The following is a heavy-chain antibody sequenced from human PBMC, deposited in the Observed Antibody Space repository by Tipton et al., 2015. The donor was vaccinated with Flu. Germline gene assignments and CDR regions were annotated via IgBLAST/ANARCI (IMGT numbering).Heavy chain of an antibody. D-gene: IGHD3-22*01. V-gene: IGHV3-30*04. CDR2: ISYDGSNK. CDR1: GFTFSSYA. J-gene: IGHJ4*02. Sequence: QLVQSGGGVVQPGRSLRLSCAASGFTFSSYAMHWVRQAPGKGLEWVAVISYDGSNKYYADSVKGRFTISRDNSKNTLYLQMNSLRAEDTAVYYCARAPSTHYYDSSGSADYWGQGTLVTVSS. CDR3: ARAPSTHYYDSSGSADY.